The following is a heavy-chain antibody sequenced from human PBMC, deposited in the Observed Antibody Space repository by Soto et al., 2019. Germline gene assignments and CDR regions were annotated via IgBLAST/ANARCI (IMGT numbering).Heavy chain of an antibody. V-gene: IGHV4-4*02. CDR3: ARASASSKLRGVVIN. Sequence: PSETLSLTCALSGASIITDNWWSWVRQPPGKEMEWIGEIYHSGKTNFNPSVKSRVTISVDTSKNQFSLTVSSVTAADTAIYYCARASASSKLRGVVINWGQGTLVTVSS. CDR1: GASIITDNW. D-gene: IGHD3-10*01. J-gene: IGHJ4*02. CDR2: IYHSGKT.